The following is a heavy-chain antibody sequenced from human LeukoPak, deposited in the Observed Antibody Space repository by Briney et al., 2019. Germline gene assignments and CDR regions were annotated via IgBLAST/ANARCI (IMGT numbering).Heavy chain of an antibody. V-gene: IGHV3-30*04. CDR2: ISYDGSNK. D-gene: IGHD6-6*01. J-gene: IGHJ4*02. CDR3: ARTLIEYSVSSCYFDY. CDR1: GFTFSSYA. Sequence: GGSLRLSCAASGFTFSSYAMHWVRQAPGKGLEWVAVISYDGSNKYYANSVKGRFTISRDNSKNTLYLQMNSLRAEDTAVYYCARTLIEYSVSSCYFDYWGQGTLVTVSS.